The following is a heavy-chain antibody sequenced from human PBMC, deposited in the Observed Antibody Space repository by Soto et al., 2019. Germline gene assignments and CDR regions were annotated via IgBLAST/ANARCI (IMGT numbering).Heavy chain of an antibody. CDR3: AKDRDPGETTDGGEYFDD. CDR2: FSWNSGNI. Sequence: EVHLVESGGGLVQPGRSLRLSCAASGFTFDDYAMHWVRQAPGKGLEWVAGFSWNSGNIGYADSVKGRFIISRDNAKNFLYLQMNSLSPDATALYYCAKDRDPGETTDGGEYFDDWGQGTLVTVSS. V-gene: IGHV3-9*01. CDR1: GFTFDDYA. D-gene: IGHD3-16*01. J-gene: IGHJ4*02.